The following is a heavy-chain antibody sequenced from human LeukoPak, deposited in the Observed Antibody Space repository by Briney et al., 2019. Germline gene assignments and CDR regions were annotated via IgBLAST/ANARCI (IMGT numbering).Heavy chain of an antibody. CDR1: GYTFTSYY. CDR2: STPNRGST. D-gene: IGHD3-22*01. Sequence: ASVKVSCKASGYTFTSYYMYWVRQALEKGLKWMEKSTPNRGSTSYAQKFQGRVTMTRDMSTSTVYMELSSLRSEDTAVYYCATGGHVRVYDSSAYYGHYWGQGTLVTVSS. CDR3: ATGGHVRVYDSSAYYGHY. V-gene: IGHV1-46*01. J-gene: IGHJ4*02.